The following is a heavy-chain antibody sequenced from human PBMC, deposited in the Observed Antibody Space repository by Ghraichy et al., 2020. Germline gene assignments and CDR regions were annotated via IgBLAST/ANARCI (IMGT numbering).Heavy chain of an antibody. V-gene: IGHV3-74*01. CDR1: GFSFSTYW. Sequence: GGSLRLSCAASGFSFSTYWMHWVRQTPEKGLMWVSRINPDGSITDYADSVKGRFTISRDNARNTFYLQMNSLRAEDTAVYYCASDHGTYGVGLDYWGQGNLVTVSS. CDR3: ASDHGTYGVGLDY. D-gene: IGHD1-26*01. CDR2: INPDGSIT. J-gene: IGHJ4*02.